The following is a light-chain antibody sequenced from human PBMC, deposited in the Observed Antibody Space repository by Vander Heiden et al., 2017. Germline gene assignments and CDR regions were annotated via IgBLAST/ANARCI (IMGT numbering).Light chain of an antibody. CDR3: QQYNSYMLT. Sequence: DIQMTQSPSTLSASVGDRVTITCRASQSISSWLAWYQQKPGKAPKLLIYKASNLESGDPSRFSGSGSGTEFTLTISSLQPDDFATYYCQQYNSYMLTFGGGTKVEI. J-gene: IGKJ4*01. CDR1: QSISSW. CDR2: KAS. V-gene: IGKV1-5*03.